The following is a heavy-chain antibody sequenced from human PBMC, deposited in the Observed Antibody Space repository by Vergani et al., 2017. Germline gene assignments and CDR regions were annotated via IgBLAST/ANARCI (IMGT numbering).Heavy chain of an antibody. CDR1: GGSFNTYY. J-gene: IGHJ6*02. V-gene: IGHV4-59*13. Sequence: QVQLEESGPGLVKPSETLSLTCTVSGGSFNTYYWSWIRQSQGKGLEWIGYIYSTGSTNYNPSLNRRVTMSVDTSKNQFALKLRSVTAADTAVYVFSGVMYHAGASTGYRLEGMDIWGQGTTVT. CDR3: SGVMYHAGASTGYRLEGMDI. D-gene: IGHD3-9*01. CDR2: IYSTGST.